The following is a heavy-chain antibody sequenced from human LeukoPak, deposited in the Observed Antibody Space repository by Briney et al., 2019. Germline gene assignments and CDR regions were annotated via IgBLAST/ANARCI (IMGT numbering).Heavy chain of an antibody. CDR1: GGSFSGYY. D-gene: IGHD2-15*01. V-gene: IGHV4-34*01. J-gene: IGHJ4*02. Sequence: SETLSHTCAVYGGSFSGYYWSWIRQPPGKGLEWIGEINHSGSTNYNPSLKSRVTISVDTSKNQFSLKLSSVTAADTAVYYCARGLAGEVGYCSGGSCPSLDYWGQGPLVSVSS. CDR2: INHSGST. CDR3: ARGLAGEVGYCSGGSCPSLDY.